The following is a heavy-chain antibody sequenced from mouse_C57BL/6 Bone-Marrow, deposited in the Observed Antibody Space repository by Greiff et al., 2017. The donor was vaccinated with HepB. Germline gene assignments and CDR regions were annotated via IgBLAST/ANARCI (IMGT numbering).Heavy chain of an antibody. J-gene: IGHJ3*01. D-gene: IGHD3-2*02. V-gene: IGHV1-7*01. CDR2: INPSSGYT. Sequence: QVQLKQSGAELAKPGASVKLSCKASGYTFTSYWMHWVKQRPGQGLEWIGYINPSSGYTKYNQKFKDKATLTADKSSSTAYMQLSSLTYEDSAVYYCARSKSPDSSGYRGFAYWGQGTLVTVSA. CDR3: ARSKSPDSSGYRGFAY. CDR1: GYTFTSYW.